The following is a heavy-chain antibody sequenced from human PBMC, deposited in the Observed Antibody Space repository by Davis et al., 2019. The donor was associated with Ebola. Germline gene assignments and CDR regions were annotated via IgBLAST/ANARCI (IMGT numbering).Heavy chain of an antibody. Sequence: MPSETLSLTCAVYGGSFSGYYWSWIRQPPGKGLEWIGEINHSGSTNYNPSLKSRVTISVDTSKNQFSLKLSSVTAADTAVYYCARGTVTTLGDYWGQGTLVTVFS. CDR1: GGSFSGYY. CDR3: ARGTVTTLGDY. J-gene: IGHJ4*02. V-gene: IGHV4-34*01. D-gene: IGHD4-11*01. CDR2: INHSGST.